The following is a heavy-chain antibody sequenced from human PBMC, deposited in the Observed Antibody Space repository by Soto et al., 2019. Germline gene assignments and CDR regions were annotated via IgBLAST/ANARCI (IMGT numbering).Heavy chain of an antibody. D-gene: IGHD7-27*01. CDR2: IYDSETT. Sequence: SETLSLTCAVSGYSISSGYYWGWIRQPPGMGLEWIGSIYDSETTDYSPSLKSRVTISVDTSKNQFSLRLSSVTAADTAVYYCASKLGAYFDSWGQGTLVTVSS. CDR1: GYSISSGYY. V-gene: IGHV4-38-2*01. J-gene: IGHJ4*02. CDR3: ASKLGAYFDS.